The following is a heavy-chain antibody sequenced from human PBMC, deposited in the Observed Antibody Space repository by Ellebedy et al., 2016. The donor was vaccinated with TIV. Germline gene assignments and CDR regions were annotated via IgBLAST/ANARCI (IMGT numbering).Heavy chain of an antibody. CDR3: ARGAYYDSSAYYHY. CDR1: GFTFSDYY. CDR2: VSSSSGYT. J-gene: IGHJ4*02. V-gene: IGHV3-11*06. Sequence: PGGSLRLSCAASGFTFSDYYMSWIRQAPGKGLEWVSYVSSSSGYTKYADSVKGRFTSSRDHAKNSLYLQMNSLRAEDTAVYYCARGAYYDSSAYYHYWGQGTLVTVSS. D-gene: IGHD3-22*01.